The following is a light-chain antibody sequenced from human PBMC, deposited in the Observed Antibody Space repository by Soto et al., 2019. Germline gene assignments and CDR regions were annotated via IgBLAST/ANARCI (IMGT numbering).Light chain of an antibody. CDR3: QQYNSYSLT. CDR1: QTISSW. Sequence: IQMTHSTYPLSASVRDRVTITCRASQTISSWLAWYQQKPGKAPELLIYAASSLQSGVPSRFSGSGSGTEFTLTISSLQPDDFATYYCQQYNSYSLTFGQGTKVDI. V-gene: IGKV1-5*01. J-gene: IGKJ1*01. CDR2: AAS.